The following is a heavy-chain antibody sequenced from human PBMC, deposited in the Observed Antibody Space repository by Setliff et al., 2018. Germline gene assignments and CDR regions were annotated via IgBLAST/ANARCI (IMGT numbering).Heavy chain of an antibody. Sequence: PSETLSLTCTVSGGSFSTYYWSWIRQAPGKGLEWIGHVYYSGAANYNPSLKSRVTVSVDTSKNQFSLKLNSVTAADTAVYYCARAPRYFDPTGSYFDYWGQGTLVTVSS. D-gene: IGHD3-9*01. J-gene: IGHJ4*02. V-gene: IGHV4-59*12. CDR3: ARAPRYFDPTGSYFDY. CDR2: VYYSGAA. CDR1: GGSFSTYY.